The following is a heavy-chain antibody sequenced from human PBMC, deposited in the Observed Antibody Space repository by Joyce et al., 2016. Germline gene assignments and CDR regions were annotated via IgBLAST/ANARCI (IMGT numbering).Heavy chain of an antibody. CDR2: IFYTGSS. D-gene: IGHD6-13*01. Sequence: QVQLQESGPGLVKPSETLSLTCTVSGDSIGTYYWNWIRQPPGKGLEWIGYIFYTGSSNYNPSLKGRVNMSVDMSKNQFSLNLNSVTAADTAVYYCARVGSSWSFGYWGQGTLVTVSS. J-gene: IGHJ4*02. V-gene: IGHV4-59*01. CDR3: ARVGSSWSFGY. CDR1: GDSIGTYY.